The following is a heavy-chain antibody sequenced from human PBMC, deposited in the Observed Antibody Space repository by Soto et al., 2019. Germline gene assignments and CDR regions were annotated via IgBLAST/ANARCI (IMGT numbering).Heavy chain of an antibody. CDR3: ARQTGRSRDGHYYYGMDV. V-gene: IGHV5-51*01. Sequence: PGESLKISCKGSGYSFTSYWIGWVRQVPGKGLEWMGIIYPGDSDTRYSPSFQGQVTISADKSISTAYLQWSSLKASDTAMYYCARQTGRSRDGHYYYGMDVWGQGTTVTVSS. J-gene: IGHJ6*02. D-gene: IGHD3-10*01. CDR2: IYPGDSDT. CDR1: GYSFTSYW.